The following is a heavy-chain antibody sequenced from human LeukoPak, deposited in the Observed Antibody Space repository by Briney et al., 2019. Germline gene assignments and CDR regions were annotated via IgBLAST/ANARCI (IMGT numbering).Heavy chain of an antibody. CDR2: IVVGSGNT. CDR3: AANLPYYYDSSGYYFDY. Sequence: SVKVSCKASGFTFTSSAVQWMRQARGQRLEWIGWIVVGSGNTNYAQKFQERVTITRDMSTSTAYMELSSLRSEDTAVYYCAANLPYYYDSSGYYFDYWGQGTLVTVSS. CDR1: GFTFTSSA. V-gene: IGHV1-58*01. J-gene: IGHJ4*02. D-gene: IGHD3-22*01.